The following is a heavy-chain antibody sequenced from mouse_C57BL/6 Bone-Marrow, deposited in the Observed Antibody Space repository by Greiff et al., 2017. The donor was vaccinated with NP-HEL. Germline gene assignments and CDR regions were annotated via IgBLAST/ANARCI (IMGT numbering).Heavy chain of an antibody. CDR2: IDPEDGDT. CDR3: TTYPFINTVVATLYAMDY. Sequence: VQLQQSGAELVRPGASVKLSCTASGFNIKDYYMHWVKQRPEQGLEWIGRIDPEDGDTEYAPKFQGKATMTADTSSNTAYLQLSSLTSEDTAGYYCTTYPFINTVVATLYAMDYWGQGTSVTVSS. D-gene: IGHD1-1*01. V-gene: IGHV14-1*01. CDR1: GFNIKDYY. J-gene: IGHJ4*01.